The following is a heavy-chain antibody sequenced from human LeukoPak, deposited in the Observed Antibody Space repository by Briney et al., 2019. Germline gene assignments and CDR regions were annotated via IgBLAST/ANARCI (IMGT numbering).Heavy chain of an antibody. CDR1: GYTFTSYY. J-gene: IGHJ4*02. V-gene: IGHV1-2*02. D-gene: IGHD1-26*01. CDR2: INPNSGST. Sequence: ASVKVSCKASGYTFTSYYMHWVRQAPGQGLEWIGWINPNSGSTNYAQKLQGRVTMTRHTSISTAYMELSRLRSDDTAVYYCARVLSYYRGFVFDYWGQGTLVTVSS. CDR3: ARVLSYYRGFVFDY.